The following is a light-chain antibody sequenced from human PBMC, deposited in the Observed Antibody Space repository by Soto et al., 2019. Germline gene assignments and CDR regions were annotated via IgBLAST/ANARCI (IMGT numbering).Light chain of an antibody. Sequence: DIQVTQSPSTLSASVGDRVTITCRASQSISTWLAWFQQKPGKAPKVLISKASTLESGVPSRFSGDGSGTEFTLTISSLQTDDLATYYCQQFGAGAPWTCGQGTKVEIK. CDR2: KAS. V-gene: IGKV1-5*03. CDR1: QSISTW. J-gene: IGKJ1*01. CDR3: QQFGAGAPWT.